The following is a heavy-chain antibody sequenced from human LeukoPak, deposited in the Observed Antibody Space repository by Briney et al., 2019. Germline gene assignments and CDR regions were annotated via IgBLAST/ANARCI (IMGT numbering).Heavy chain of an antibody. Sequence: SETLSLTCTVSGGSMNTYYWSWIRQPAGKGLEWIGRMFASGSTNYNPSLKSRVTVSMDKSKNQFSLNLSSVTAADTAVYYCARGSLAGRTSHHYIDVWGKGTTVTVSS. CDR2: MFASGST. CDR1: GGSMNTYY. J-gene: IGHJ6*03. CDR3: ARGSLAGRTSHHYIDV. V-gene: IGHV4-4*07. D-gene: IGHD6-19*01.